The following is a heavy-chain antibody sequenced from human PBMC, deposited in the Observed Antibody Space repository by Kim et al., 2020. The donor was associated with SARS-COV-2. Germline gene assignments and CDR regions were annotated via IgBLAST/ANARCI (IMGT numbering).Heavy chain of an antibody. CDR2: ISYDGSNK. CDR1: GFTFSSYA. Sequence: GGSLRLSCAASGFTFSSYAMHWVRQAPGKGLEWVAVISYDGSNKYYADSVKGRFTISRDNSKNTLYLQMNSLRAEDTAVYYCARRDYYDILTGPYYYYGMDVWGQGTTVTVSS. CDR3: ARRDYYDILTGPYYYYGMDV. V-gene: IGHV3-30*04. J-gene: IGHJ6*02. D-gene: IGHD3-9*01.